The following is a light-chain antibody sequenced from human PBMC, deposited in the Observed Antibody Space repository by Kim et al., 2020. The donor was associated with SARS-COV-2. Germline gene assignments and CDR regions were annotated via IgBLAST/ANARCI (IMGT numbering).Light chain of an antibody. Sequence: ELTQPPSVSGTPGQTVIISCSGSSSNIGSNPVNWYQQLPGTAPKLLIYATNERPSGVPDRFSDSKSGTSTSLAISGLQSEDEADYYCTAWGGSLSGRVFGGGTQLTVL. V-gene: IGLV1-44*01. CDR2: ATN. CDR1: SSNIGSNP. CDR3: TAWGGSLSGRV. J-gene: IGLJ2*01.